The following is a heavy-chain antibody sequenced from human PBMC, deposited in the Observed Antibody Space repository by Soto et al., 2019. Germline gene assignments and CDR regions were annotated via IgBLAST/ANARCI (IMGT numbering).Heavy chain of an antibody. CDR2: IYPGDSDT. Sequence: GESLKISCKGSGYGFDITCLAWLRQVPGKGLEWVGIIYPGDSDTRYSPSLEGQVTLSVDKSISTAYLQWSSLKDSDTATYYCARFERYFDRTGYLNGWAQGTLVTLSS. CDR1: GYGFDITC. D-gene: IGHD3-9*01. J-gene: IGHJ4*02. CDR3: ARFERYFDRTGYLNG. V-gene: IGHV5-51*01.